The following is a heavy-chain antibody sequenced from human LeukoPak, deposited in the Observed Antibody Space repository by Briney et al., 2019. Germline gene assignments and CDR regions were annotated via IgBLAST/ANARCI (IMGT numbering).Heavy chain of an antibody. CDR3: ARDRSSSWYDYYYGMDV. CDR1: GGSISSYY. V-gene: IGHV4-4*07. D-gene: IGHD6-13*01. Sequence: SETLSLTCTVSGGSISSYYWSWIRQPAGKGLEWIGRIYTSGSTNYNPSLKSRVTVSVDTSKDQFSLKLSSVTAADTAVYYCARDRSSSWYDYYYGMDVWGQGTTVTVSS. CDR2: IYTSGST. J-gene: IGHJ6*02.